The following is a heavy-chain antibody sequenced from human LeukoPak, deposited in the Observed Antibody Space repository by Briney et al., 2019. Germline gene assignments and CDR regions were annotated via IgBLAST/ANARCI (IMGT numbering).Heavy chain of an antibody. CDR1: GFTFSSYS. Sequence: GGSLRLSCAASGFTFSSYSMNWVRQAPGKGLEWVSSISSSSSYIYYADSVKGRFTISRDNAMNSLYLQMNSLRAEDTAVYYCARVGYYDSSGQELDYWGQGTLVTVSS. CDR3: ARVGYYDSSGQELDY. J-gene: IGHJ4*02. CDR2: ISSSSSYI. V-gene: IGHV3-21*01. D-gene: IGHD3-22*01.